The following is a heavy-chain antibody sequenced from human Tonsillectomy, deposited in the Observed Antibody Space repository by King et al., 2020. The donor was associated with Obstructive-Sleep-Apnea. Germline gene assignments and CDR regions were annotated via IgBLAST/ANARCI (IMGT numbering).Heavy chain of an antibody. V-gene: IGHV5-51*01. Sequence: VQLVESGAEVKKPGESLKISCKGSGYSFSSNWIGWVRQMPGKGLEWMGIIYPGDSDTRYSPSFQGQVTISAAKSISTAYLQWSSLKASDTAIYYCARGVGATMGANFWRFDSWGQGTLVTVSS. CDR2: IYPGDSDT. D-gene: IGHD1-26*01. CDR3: ARGVGATMGANFWRFDS. CDR1: GYSFSSNW. J-gene: IGHJ4*02.